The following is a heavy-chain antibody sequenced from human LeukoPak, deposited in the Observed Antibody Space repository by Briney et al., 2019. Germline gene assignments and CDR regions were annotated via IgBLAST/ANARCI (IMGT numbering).Heavy chain of an antibody. CDR3: TTDGVGVEGATYDN. Sequence: GGSLRLSCAASGFTFINAWMAWVRQAPGKGLEWVGRIEAKAHGGTIEYAAPVKGRFTISRDDSKNTLYLQMNSLKTEDTAVYYCTTDGVGVEGATYDNWGQGTLVSVSS. D-gene: IGHD1-26*01. CDR2: IEAKAHGGTI. J-gene: IGHJ4*02. V-gene: IGHV3-15*04. CDR1: GFTFINAW.